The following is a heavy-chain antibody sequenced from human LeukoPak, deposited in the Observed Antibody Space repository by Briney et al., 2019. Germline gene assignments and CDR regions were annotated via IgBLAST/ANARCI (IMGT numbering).Heavy chain of an antibody. Sequence: GASVKVSCKASGYSCTTHGITWVGQAPGQGLEWMGWINAFNGNTNYAQKLQGRVTMTTDTSTSTAYKELRSLRSDAAAVYYCARDFCSSTSCYFDSWGQGTLVTVSS. CDR1: GYSCTTHG. D-gene: IGHD2-2*01. CDR2: INAFNGNT. CDR3: ARDFCSSTSCYFDS. J-gene: IGHJ4*02. V-gene: IGHV1-18*01.